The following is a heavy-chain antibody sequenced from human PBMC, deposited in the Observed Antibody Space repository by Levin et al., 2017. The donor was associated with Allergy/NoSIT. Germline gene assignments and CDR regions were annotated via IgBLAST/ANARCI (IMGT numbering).Heavy chain of an antibody. D-gene: IGHD2-2*01. V-gene: IGHV5-51*01. CDR2: IYPGDSDT. CDR3: ARNPCSSSSCPRRFFDY. J-gene: IGHJ4*02. Sequence: AASVKVSCKGSGYNFTNYWIGWVRQMPGKGLEWMGIIYPGDSDTRYSPSFQGQVTISADKSISTAYLQWSSLKASDTAVYYCARNPCSSSSCPRRFFDYWGQGTLVTVSS. CDR1: GYNFTNYW.